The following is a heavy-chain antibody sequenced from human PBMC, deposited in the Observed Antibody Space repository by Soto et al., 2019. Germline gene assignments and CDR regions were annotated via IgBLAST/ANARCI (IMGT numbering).Heavy chain of an antibody. CDR1: GGSISSYY. D-gene: IGHD1-26*01. Sequence: PSETLSLTCSVSGGSISSYYWSWIRQPPGKGLEWIGYIYYSGSTNYNPSLKSRVTISVDTSKNQFSLQLNSVTPDDTAVYYCVRLIGNSWLDSWGQGTLVTVSS. V-gene: IGHV4-59*08. CDR2: IYYSGST. CDR3: VRLIGNSWLDS. J-gene: IGHJ5*01.